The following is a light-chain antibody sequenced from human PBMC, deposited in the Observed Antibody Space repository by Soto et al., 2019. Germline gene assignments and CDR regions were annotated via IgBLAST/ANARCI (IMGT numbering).Light chain of an antibody. CDR3: QKYNCALLT. V-gene: IGKV1-27*01. CDR2: ATS. J-gene: IGKJ4*01. Sequence: DIQMTQSPSSLSASVGDRVTITCRASQDISNYLAWYQQKPGKVPKVLIYATSTLQSGVPSRFSGSGSATDFTLTISSLQPEDAAVYYCQKYNCALLTFGGGTQVEIK. CDR1: QDISNY.